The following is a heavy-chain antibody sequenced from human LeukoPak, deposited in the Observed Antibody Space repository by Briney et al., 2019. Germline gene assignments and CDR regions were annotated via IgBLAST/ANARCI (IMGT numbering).Heavy chain of an antibody. V-gene: IGHV3-30*18. CDR2: ISYDGSNK. J-gene: IGHJ1*01. D-gene: IGHD5-12*01. CDR1: GFTFSSYG. CDR3: AKHSGYVSEYFQH. Sequence: GGSLRLSCAASGFTFSSYGMHWVRQAPGKGLEWVAVISYDGSNKYYADSVKGRFTISRDNSKNTLYLQMNSLRAEDTAVYYCAKHSGYVSEYFQHWGQGTLVTVSS.